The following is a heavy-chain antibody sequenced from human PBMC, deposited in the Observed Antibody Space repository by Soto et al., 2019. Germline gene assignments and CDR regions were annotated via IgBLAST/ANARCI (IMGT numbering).Heavy chain of an antibody. Sequence: QITLKESGPTLVKPTQTLTLTCTFSGFPLSTRGVGVGWIRQPPGKALERLALLYWDDNDGYSPSPKSRLTITKDASKNQVVPTMTNRDPVATATSYWAHRPRGYSYNFDYWGQGTLVTVSP. CDR2: LYWDDND. V-gene: IGHV2-5*02. CDR3: AHRPRGYSYNFDY. D-gene: IGHD5-18*01. J-gene: IGHJ4*02. CDR1: GFPLSTRGVG.